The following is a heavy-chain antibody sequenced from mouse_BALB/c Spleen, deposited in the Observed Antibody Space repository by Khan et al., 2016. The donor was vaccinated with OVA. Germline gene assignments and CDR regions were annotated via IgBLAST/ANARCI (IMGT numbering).Heavy chain of an antibody. V-gene: IGHV9-3-1*01. Sequence: QIQLVQSGPELKKPGETVKISCKASGYTLTNYGMNWVKQAPGKGLKWMGWINTYTGETTYAEDFKGRIAFSLETSASTAYLQLNNLNTEDTATFFDARSNGNYWFAYWGQGTLVTVSA. CDR2: INTYTGET. CDR3: ARSNGNYWFAY. J-gene: IGHJ3*01. CDR1: GYTLTNYG. D-gene: IGHD2-1*01.